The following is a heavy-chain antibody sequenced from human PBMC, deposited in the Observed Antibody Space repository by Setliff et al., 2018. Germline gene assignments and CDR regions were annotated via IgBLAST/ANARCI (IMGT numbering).Heavy chain of an antibody. CDR1: GYTFTNYY. CDR3: IVNMVRPVTGLDS. D-gene: IGHD2-15*01. J-gene: IGHJ4*02. V-gene: IGHV1-46*04. Sequence: AASVKVSCKASGYTFTNYYINWVRQAPGQGLEWMGIINPRAGTTSYAQKLQGRVTMTRDTSTNTVYMELSSLRSEDTAVYYCIVNMVRPVTGLDSWGPGTLVTVSS. CDR2: INPRAGTT.